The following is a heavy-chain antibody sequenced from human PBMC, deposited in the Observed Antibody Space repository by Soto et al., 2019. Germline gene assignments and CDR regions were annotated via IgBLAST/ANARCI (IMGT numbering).Heavy chain of an antibody. V-gene: IGHV3-23*01. CDR1: GFAFRTYA. Sequence: PGGSLRLSCAASGFAFRTYAMSWGRQAPLKGLEWVSAICGDSGSTYYGDSVKGRFTISRENSKNSLYLQMNSLRADDTAVYYCAIPSRPTVTGPDYRGKGTLVTVSS. J-gene: IGHJ4*02. CDR2: ICGDSGST. CDR3: AIPSRPTVTGPDY. D-gene: IGHD2-8*02.